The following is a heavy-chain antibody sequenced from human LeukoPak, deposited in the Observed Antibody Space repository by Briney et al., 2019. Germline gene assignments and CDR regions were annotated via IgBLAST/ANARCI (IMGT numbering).Heavy chain of an antibody. Sequence: SETLSLTCTVSGGSISSGDYYWSWIRQPPGKGLEWIGYIYYSGSTYYNPSLKSRVTISVDTSKNQFSLKLSSVTAADTAVYFCARVGRGQLWLDYWGQGTLVTVSS. CDR3: ARVGRGQLWLDY. CDR1: GGSISSGDYY. J-gene: IGHJ4*02. CDR2: IYYSGST. D-gene: IGHD5-18*01. V-gene: IGHV4-30-4*01.